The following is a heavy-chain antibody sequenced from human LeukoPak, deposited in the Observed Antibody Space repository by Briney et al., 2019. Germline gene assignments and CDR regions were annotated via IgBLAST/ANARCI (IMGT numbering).Heavy chain of an antibody. CDR2: IRYDGSNK. CDR3: AKDKSIGLSRAPGYFDP. J-gene: IGHJ5*02. D-gene: IGHD5/OR15-5a*01. V-gene: IGHV3-30*02. Sequence: GGSLRLSCAASGFTFSSYGMHWVRQAPGKGLEWVAFIRYDGSNKYCADSVKGRFTISRDNSKNTLYLQMNSLRAEDTAVYYCAKDKSIGLSRAPGYFDPWGQGTLVTVSS. CDR1: GFTFSSYG.